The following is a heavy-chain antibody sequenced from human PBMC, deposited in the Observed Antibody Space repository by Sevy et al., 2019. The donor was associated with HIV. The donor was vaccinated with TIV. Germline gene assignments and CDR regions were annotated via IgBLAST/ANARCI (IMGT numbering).Heavy chain of an antibody. Sequence: ASVKVSCKASGYTFTGYYMHWVRQAPGQGLEWMGWINPNSGGTNYAQKVQGRVTMTRETSISTAYMELSRLRSDDTAVYYCARDFSVDTASLDYWGQGTLVTVSS. CDR2: INPNSGGT. CDR1: GYTFTGYY. J-gene: IGHJ4*02. D-gene: IGHD5-18*01. CDR3: ARDFSVDTASLDY. V-gene: IGHV1-2*02.